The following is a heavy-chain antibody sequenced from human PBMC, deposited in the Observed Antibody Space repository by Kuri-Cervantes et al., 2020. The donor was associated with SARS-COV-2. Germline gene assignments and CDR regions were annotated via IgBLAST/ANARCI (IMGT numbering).Heavy chain of an antibody. J-gene: IGHJ4*02. D-gene: IGHD3-10*01. CDR3: ATQGRIGGVISNAFDY. CDR2: INHSGST. Sequence: SETLSLTCTVSGGSISSSSYYWSWIRQPPGKGLEWIGEINHSGSTNYNPSLKSRVTISVDTSKNQFSLKLSSVTAADTAVYYCATQGRIGGVISNAFDYWGQGTLVTVSS. CDR1: GGSISSSSYY. V-gene: IGHV4-39*01.